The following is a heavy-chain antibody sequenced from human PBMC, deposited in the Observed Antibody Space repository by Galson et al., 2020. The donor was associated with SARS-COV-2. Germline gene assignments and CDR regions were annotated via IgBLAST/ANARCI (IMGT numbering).Heavy chain of an antibody. CDR1: GFTFSTYN. V-gene: IGHV3-48*01. CDR2: ITSSSSTI. Sequence: GGSLRLSCAASGFTFSTYNMHWVRQTPGKGLEWVSYITSSSSTIFYADSEKGRFTISRDNAKNSLYLQMNSLRAEDTAVYYCARWDLTPKGYFDYWGQGTLVTVSS. J-gene: IGHJ4*02. D-gene: IGHD1-26*01. CDR3: ARWDLTPKGYFDY.